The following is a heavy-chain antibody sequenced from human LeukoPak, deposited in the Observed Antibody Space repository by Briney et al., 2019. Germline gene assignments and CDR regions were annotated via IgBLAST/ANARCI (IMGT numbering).Heavy chain of an antibody. V-gene: IGHV4-39*01. CDR1: GGSISSSDYY. Sequence: SETLSLTCTVSGGSISSSDYYWGWIRQPPGKGLEWIGSMHYSGSTYYNPSLKSRVTISVGTSKSQFSLKLSSVTAADTAMYYCARQAVAGRRFDYWGQGSLVTVSS. CDR3: ARQAVAGRRFDY. CDR2: MHYSGST. J-gene: IGHJ4*02. D-gene: IGHD6-19*01.